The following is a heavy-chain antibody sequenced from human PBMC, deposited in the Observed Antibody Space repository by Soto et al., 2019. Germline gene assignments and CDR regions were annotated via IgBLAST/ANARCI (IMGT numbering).Heavy chain of an antibody. J-gene: IGHJ6*03. CDR1: GFTFSSYG. Sequence: QVQLVASGGGVVQPGRSLRLSCAASGFTFSSYGMHWVRQAPGKGLEWVAVISYDGSNKYYADSVKVRFTISRDNSKNTLDLQMNSLRAEDTAVYYCAKDGSVSYPVDYYYYYMDVWGKGTTVTVSS. CDR3: AKDGSVSYPVDYYYYYMDV. V-gene: IGHV3-30*18. D-gene: IGHD3-10*01. CDR2: ISYDGSNK.